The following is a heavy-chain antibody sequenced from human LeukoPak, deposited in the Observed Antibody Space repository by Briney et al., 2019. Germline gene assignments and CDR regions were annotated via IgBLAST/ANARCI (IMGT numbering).Heavy chain of an antibody. CDR3: ARGRYGDRFDY. D-gene: IGHD4-17*01. CDR2: IFYSGST. Sequence: PSETLSLTCTVSSGSISSYYWSWIRQPPGKGLEWIGYIFYSGSTNYSPSLKSRVTISVDTSKNQFSLRLSSVTAADTAVYYCARGRYGDRFDYRGQGTLVTVSS. V-gene: IGHV4-59*01. J-gene: IGHJ4*02. CDR1: SGSISSYY.